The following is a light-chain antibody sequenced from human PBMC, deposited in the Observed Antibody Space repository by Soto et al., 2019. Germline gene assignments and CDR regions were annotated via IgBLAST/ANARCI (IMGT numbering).Light chain of an antibody. Sequence: QSALTQPASVSGSPGQSITISCTGTSNDIATYNFVSWYQQHPGKAPKLLIYDVTNRPSGVSDRFSGSKSGSTASLTISGLQADDEADYYCKSYTTSTSFVFGTGTNVTVL. J-gene: IGLJ1*01. CDR2: DVT. CDR3: KSYTTSTSFV. V-gene: IGLV2-14*01. CDR1: SNDIATYNF.